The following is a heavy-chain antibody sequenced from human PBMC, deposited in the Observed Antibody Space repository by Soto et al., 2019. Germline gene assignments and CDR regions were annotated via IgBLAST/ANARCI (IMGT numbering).Heavy chain of an antibody. CDR2: IIPIFGTA. Sequence: SVKVSCKASGGTFSSYAISWVRQAPGQGLEWMGGIIPIFGTANYAQKFQGRVTITADEYPTTASMALSSLRSEDTAVYYRAQRAYGGYRNIYYYYYCMDVWGQGTTVTASS. V-gene: IGHV1-69*13. CDR1: GGTFSSYA. D-gene: IGHD5-12*01. J-gene: IGHJ6*02. CDR3: AQRAYGGYRNIYYYYYCMDV.